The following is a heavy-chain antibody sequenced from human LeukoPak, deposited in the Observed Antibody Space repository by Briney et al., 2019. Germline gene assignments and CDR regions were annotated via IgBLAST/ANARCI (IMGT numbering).Heavy chain of an antibody. V-gene: IGHV1-8*01. CDR1: GYTFTRYD. D-gene: IGHD6-13*01. CDR2: MNPNSGNT. Sequence: GASVKVCCKASGYTFTRYDINWVRQATGQGLEWMGWMNPNSGNTGYAQKFQGRVTMTRNTSISTAYMELSSLRSEDTAVYYCARGFRIAAARSFDPWGQGTLVTVSS. J-gene: IGHJ5*02. CDR3: ARGFRIAAARSFDP.